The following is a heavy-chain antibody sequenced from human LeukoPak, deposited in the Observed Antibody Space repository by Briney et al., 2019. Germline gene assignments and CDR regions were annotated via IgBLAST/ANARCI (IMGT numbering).Heavy chain of an antibody. D-gene: IGHD3-22*01. CDR1: GGSISSYY. CDR3: ARDFDDSSGYYPGYGAFDG. V-gene: IGHV4-59*01. J-gene: IGHJ3*01. CDR2: IYYSGST. Sequence: YRSETLSLTCTVSGGSISSYYWSWIRQPPGKGLEWIGYIYYSGSTNYNPSLKSRVTISVDTSKNQFSLKLRPVTAADTAVYYCARDFDDSSGYYPGYGAFDGWGQGTTVTVSS.